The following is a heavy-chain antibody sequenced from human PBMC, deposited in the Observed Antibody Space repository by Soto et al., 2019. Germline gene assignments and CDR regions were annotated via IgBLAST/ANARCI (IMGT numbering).Heavy chain of an antibody. V-gene: IGHV4-59*13. Sequence: KTSETLSLTCTVSGGSISGYSWGWIRQSPGKGLEWIGYIYYSGSTNYNPSLKSRVTISVDTSKNRFSLKLSPVTVADSAMYYCARAQAAYYFDYWGQGTVVTVSS. J-gene: IGHJ4*02. CDR3: ARAQAAYYFDY. CDR1: GGSISGYS. D-gene: IGHD2-15*01. CDR2: IYYSGST.